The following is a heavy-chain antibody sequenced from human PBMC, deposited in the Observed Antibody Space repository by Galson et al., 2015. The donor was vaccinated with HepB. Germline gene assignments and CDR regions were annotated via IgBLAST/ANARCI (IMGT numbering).Heavy chain of an antibody. J-gene: IGHJ5*02. CDR1: GGTFSSYA. CDR3: ARDTVVAATTSSFDP. CDR2: IIPILGIA. D-gene: IGHD2-15*01. Sequence: SVKVSCKASGGTFSSYAISWVRQAPGQGLEWMGRIIPILGIANYAQKFQGRVTITADKSTSTAYMELSSLRSEDTAVYYCARDTVVAATTSSFDPWGQGTLVTVSS. V-gene: IGHV1-69*04.